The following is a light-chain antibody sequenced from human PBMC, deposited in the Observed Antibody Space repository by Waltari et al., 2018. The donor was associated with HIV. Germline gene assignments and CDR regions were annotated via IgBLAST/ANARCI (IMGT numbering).Light chain of an antibody. CDR2: AIN. CDR1: TSNIGSPSG. J-gene: IGLJ2*01. CDR3: QSYDNILRRVV. Sequence: QSGLTQPPSVSGAPGQTVTISCTGSTSNIGSPSGVHWYQQLTGAAPQLLIYAINIRPSGVPDRFSASQSDTSASLAITGLQPEDEADYYCQSYDNILRRVVFGGGTKLTVL. V-gene: IGLV1-40*01.